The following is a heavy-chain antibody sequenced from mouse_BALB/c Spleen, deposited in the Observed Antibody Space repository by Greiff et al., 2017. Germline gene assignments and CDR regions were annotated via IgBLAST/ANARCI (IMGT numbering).Heavy chain of an antibody. D-gene: IGHD3-2*01. Sequence: VQLQQSGAELVRSGASVKLSCTASGFNIKDYYMHWVKQRPEQGLEWIGWIDPENGDTEYAPKFQGKATMTADTSSNTDYLQLSSLTSEDTAVYYCSARRQNFDVWGAGTTVTVSS. CDR3: SARRQNFDV. CDR1: GFNIKDYY. CDR2: IDPENGDT. V-gene: IGHV14-4*02. J-gene: IGHJ1*01.